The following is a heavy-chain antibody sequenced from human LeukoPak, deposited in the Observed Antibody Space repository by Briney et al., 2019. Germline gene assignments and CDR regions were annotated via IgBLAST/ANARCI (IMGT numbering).Heavy chain of an antibody. CDR2: IWYDGSND. J-gene: IGHJ4*02. Sequence: GSLRLSCTASGFTFGDYAMSWIRQAPGKGLEWVAVIWYDGSNDDYADSVKGRFTISRDNSKSTLYLQMNSLRAEDAAVYYCARDPSSKAAAGRGDYWGQGTLVTVSS. CDR1: GFTFGDYA. CDR3: ARDPSSKAAAGRGDY. D-gene: IGHD6-13*01. V-gene: IGHV3-33*01.